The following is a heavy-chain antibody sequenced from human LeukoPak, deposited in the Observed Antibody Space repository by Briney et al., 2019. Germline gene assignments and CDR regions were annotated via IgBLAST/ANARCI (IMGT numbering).Heavy chain of an antibody. J-gene: IGHJ5*02. Sequence: AASVKVSCKASGYIFTSYDINWVRQATGQGLEWMGWMNPTSGNTGYAQKFQGRVTMTRDTSISTAYMELSRLRSDDTAVYYCARDLRHYDILTGYRNWFDPWGQGTLVTVSS. D-gene: IGHD3-9*01. CDR3: ARDLRHYDILTGYRNWFDP. V-gene: IGHV1-8*01. CDR2: MNPTSGNT. CDR1: GYIFTSYD.